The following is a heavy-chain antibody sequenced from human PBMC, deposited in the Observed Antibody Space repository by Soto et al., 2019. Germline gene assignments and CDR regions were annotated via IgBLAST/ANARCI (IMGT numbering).Heavy chain of an antibody. CDR2: ISSSSSYI. CDR1: GFTFSSYS. V-gene: IGHV3-21*01. Sequence: GGSLRLSCAASGFTFSSYSMNWVRQAPGKGLEWVSSISSSSSYIYYADSVKGRFTISRDNAKNSLYLQMNSLRAEDTAVYYCARRTYGDYVEAFDIWGQGTMVTVS. D-gene: IGHD4-17*01. CDR3: ARRTYGDYVEAFDI. J-gene: IGHJ3*02.